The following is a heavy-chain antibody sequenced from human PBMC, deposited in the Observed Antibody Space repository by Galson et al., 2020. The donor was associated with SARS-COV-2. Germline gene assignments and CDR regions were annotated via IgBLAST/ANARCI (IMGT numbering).Heavy chain of an antibody. V-gene: IGHV4-39*01. CDR2: VYYGGTT. Sequence: SETLSLTCTVSGGSVTSRNYYWGWIRKPPGKGLEWIGNVYYGGTTPYNPSLKSRVTIAVDTSKNQFSLDLTSLTASDTVFYYCATNYGSGSFYGAFYIWGQGTMVTVSS. CDR3: ATNYGSGSFYGAFYI. CDR1: GGSVTSRNYY. D-gene: IGHD3-10*01. J-gene: IGHJ3*02.